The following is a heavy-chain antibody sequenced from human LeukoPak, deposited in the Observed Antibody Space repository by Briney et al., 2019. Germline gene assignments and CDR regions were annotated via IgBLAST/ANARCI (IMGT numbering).Heavy chain of an antibody. CDR1: GFTFSSYW. Sequence: GGSLRLSCAASGFTFSSYWMHWVRQAPGKGLVWVSRSNSDGSSTSYADSVKGRFTISRDNAKNTLYLQMNSLRAEDTAVYYCARDPSDYDFWSGYYKDDAFDIWGQGTMVTVSS. CDR2: SNSDGSST. CDR3: ARDPSDYDFWSGYYKDDAFDI. V-gene: IGHV3-74*01. J-gene: IGHJ3*02. D-gene: IGHD3-3*01.